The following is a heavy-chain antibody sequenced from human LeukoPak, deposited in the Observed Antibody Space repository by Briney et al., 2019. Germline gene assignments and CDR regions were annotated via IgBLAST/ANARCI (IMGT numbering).Heavy chain of an antibody. J-gene: IGHJ4*02. CDR3: AHGTCCNLDY. CDR1: GHPFSSVG. CDR2: ILGLGGAGRT. V-gene: IGHV3-23*01. Sequence: GGTLRLSYSASGHPFSSVGMSWVRQAPGKGLEWVSGILGLGGAGRTYYADSVKGRFTISRDHSKNPPYLQMNSLRAEDTALYCCAHGTCCNLDYWGQGALVTVSS.